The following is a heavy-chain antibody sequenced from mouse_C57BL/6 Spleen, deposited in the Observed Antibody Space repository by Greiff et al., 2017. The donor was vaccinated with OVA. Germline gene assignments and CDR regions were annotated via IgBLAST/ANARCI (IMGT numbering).Heavy chain of an antibody. CDR1: GYTFTSYW. D-gene: IGHD1-2*01. J-gene: IGHJ1*03. Sequence: QQSCKASGYTFTSYWMHWVKQRPIQGLEWIGNIDPSDSETHYNQKFKDKATLTVDKSSSTAYMQLSSLTSEDSAVYYCARTTTATGYFDVWGTGTTVTVSS. CDR3: ARTTTATGYFDV. CDR2: IDPSDSET. V-gene: IGHV1-52*01.